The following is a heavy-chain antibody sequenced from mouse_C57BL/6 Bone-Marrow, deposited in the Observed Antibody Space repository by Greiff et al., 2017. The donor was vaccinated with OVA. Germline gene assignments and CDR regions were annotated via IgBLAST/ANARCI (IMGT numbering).Heavy chain of an antibody. Sequence: VKLVESGGGLVKPGGSLKLSCAASGFTFSDYGMHWVRQAPEKGLEWVAYISSGSSTIYYADTVKGRFTISRDNAKNTLFLQMTSLRSEDTAMYYCARGTTVVATPDAMDYWGQGTSVTVSS. CDR2: ISSGSSTI. D-gene: IGHD1-1*01. J-gene: IGHJ4*01. V-gene: IGHV5-17*01. CDR3: ARGTTVVATPDAMDY. CDR1: GFTFSDYG.